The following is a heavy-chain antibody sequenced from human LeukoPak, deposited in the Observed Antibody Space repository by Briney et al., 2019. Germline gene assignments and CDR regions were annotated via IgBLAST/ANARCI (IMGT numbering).Heavy chain of an antibody. D-gene: IGHD6-13*01. J-gene: IGHJ4*02. Sequence: GGSLRLSCAASGFTFSSYSMNWVRQAPGKGLEWVSSISSSSSYIYYADSVKGRFTISRDNAKNSLYLQMNSLRAEDTAVYYCARGRSSSWFPCFDYWGQGTLVTVSS. CDR3: ARGRSSSWFPCFDY. CDR2: ISSSSSYI. V-gene: IGHV3-21*01. CDR1: GFTFSSYS.